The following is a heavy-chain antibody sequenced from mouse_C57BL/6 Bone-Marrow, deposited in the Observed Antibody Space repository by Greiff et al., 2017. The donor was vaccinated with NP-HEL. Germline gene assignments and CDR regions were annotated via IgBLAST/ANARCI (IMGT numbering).Heavy chain of an antibody. CDR2: IYPRSGNT. CDR3: ARPSYYSNFPAWFAY. Sequence: QVQLQQSGAELARPGASVKLSCKASGYTFTSYGISWVKQRTGQGLEWIGEIYPRSGNTYYNEQFKGKAKLTADKSSSTAYMELRSLTSEDSAVYFCARPSYYSNFPAWFAYWGQGTLVTVSA. V-gene: IGHV1-81*01. D-gene: IGHD2-5*01. CDR1: GYTFTSYG. J-gene: IGHJ3*01.